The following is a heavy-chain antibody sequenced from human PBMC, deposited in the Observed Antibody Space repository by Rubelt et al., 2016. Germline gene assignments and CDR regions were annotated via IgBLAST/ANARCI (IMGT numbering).Heavy chain of an antibody. CDR3: VKDARGVMSTISYFDY. Sequence: EVQLVESGGGLVQPGGSLRLSCAASGFTVSSNYMSWVRQAPGKGLEWVSVIYSGGAAYYAGSVKGRFTISRDSSKNTLYLQMDSLRAEDTAVYYCVKDARGVMSTISYFDYWGQGAPVTVSS. CDR1: GFTVSSNY. V-gene: IGHV3-53*01. D-gene: IGHD5-24*01. CDR2: IYSGGAA. J-gene: IGHJ4*02.